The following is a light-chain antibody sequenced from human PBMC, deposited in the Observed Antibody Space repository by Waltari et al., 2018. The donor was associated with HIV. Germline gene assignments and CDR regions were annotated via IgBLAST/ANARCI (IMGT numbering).Light chain of an antibody. CDR3: QSYDSSNQV. CDR1: SGSIASNY. Sequence: FMLTQPHSVSESPGKTVTISCTRSSGSIASNYVQWYQQRPGSSPTTVIYEDNQRPSGVPDRFSGSIDSSSNSASLTISGLKTEDEADYYCQSYDSSNQVFGGGTKLTVL. CDR2: EDN. V-gene: IGLV6-57*01. J-gene: IGLJ2*01.